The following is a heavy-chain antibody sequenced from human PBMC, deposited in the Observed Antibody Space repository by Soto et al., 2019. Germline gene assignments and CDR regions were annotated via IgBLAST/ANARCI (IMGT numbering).Heavy chain of an antibody. J-gene: IGHJ6*02. CDR1: GFTFSSYN. Sequence: GSLRLSCAASGFTFSSYNMHLVRQATGKGLEWVSAIGTAGDTYYPGSVKGRFTISRENAKNSLYLQMNSLRAGDTAVYYCARDRYYDILTGYYYYYGMDVWGQGTTVTVSS. CDR2: IGTAGDT. CDR3: ARDRYYDILTGYYYYYGMDV. V-gene: IGHV3-13*01. D-gene: IGHD3-9*01.